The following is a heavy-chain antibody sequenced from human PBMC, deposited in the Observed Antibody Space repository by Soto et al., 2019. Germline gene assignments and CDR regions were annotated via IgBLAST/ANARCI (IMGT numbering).Heavy chain of an antibody. CDR1: GGTFSSYS. CDR3: ARDGGRHSGGIDY. J-gene: IGHJ4*02. V-gene: IGHV1-69*01. Sequence: QVQLVQSGAEVKKPGSSVKVSCKASGGTFSSYSINWVRQAPGQGLEWMGESIPIFGTANYAQKFQGRVTITADESTRTAYMELSSLRSEDTAVYYGARDGGRHSGGIDYWGQGTLVTVSS. CDR2: SIPIFGTA. D-gene: IGHD1-26*01.